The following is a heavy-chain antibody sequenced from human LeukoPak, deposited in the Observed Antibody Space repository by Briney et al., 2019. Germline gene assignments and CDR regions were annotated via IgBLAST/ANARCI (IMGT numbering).Heavy chain of an antibody. CDR2: ISSSGSTI. CDR1: GFTFSSYE. CDR3: ASVGSGYYYVDY. D-gene: IGHD3-22*01. V-gene: IGHV3-48*03. J-gene: IGHJ4*02. Sequence: GVSLRLSCAASGFTFSSYEMNWVRQAPGKGLEWVSYISSSGSTIYYADSVKGRFTISRDNAKNSLYLQMNSLRAEDTAVYYCASVGSGYYYVDYCGQGTLVTVSS.